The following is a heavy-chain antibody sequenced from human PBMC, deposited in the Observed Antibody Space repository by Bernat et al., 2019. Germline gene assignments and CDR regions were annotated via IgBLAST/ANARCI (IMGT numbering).Heavy chain of an antibody. J-gene: IGHJ6*02. Sequence: EVQLVESGGGLVKPGGSLRLSCAASGFTFTNAWMSWVRQAPGKGLEWVGRIKGKADGGTTDYAAPVKGRFTISRDDSKNTLYLQMNSLKTEDTAVYYCTTGVSGYDWRGGYYYYYGMDVWGQGTTVTVSS. V-gene: IGHV3-15*01. CDR1: GFTFTNAW. CDR2: IKGKADGGTT. D-gene: IGHD5-12*01. CDR3: TTGVSGYDWRGGYYYYYGMDV.